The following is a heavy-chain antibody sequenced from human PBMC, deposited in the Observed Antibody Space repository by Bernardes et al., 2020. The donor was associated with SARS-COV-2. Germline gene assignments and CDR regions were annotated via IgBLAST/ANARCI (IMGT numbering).Heavy chain of an antibody. CDR2: ISSSSSYI. Sequence: GGSLRLSCAASGFTFSSYSMNWVRQAPGKGLEWVSSISSSSSYIYYADSVKGRFTISRDNAKNSLYLQMNSLRAEDTAVYYCATSQSPYYDFWRGYEAGWFDPWGQGTLVTVSS. CDR3: ATSQSPYYDFWRGYEAGWFDP. J-gene: IGHJ5*02. CDR1: GFTFSSYS. D-gene: IGHD3-3*01. V-gene: IGHV3-21*01.